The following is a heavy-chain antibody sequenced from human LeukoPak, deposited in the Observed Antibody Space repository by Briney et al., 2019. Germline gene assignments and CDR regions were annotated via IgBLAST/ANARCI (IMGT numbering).Heavy chain of an antibody. D-gene: IGHD2-21*01. CDR1: GGSFSGYY. Sequence: SETLSLTCAVYGGSFSGYYWSWIREPPGKGLEWIGEINHSGGTNYNPSLKSRVTISVDTSKNQFSLKLSSVTAADTAVYYCARGSDLFGYWGQGTLVTVSS. CDR2: INHSGGT. V-gene: IGHV4-34*01. J-gene: IGHJ4*02. CDR3: ARGSDLFGY.